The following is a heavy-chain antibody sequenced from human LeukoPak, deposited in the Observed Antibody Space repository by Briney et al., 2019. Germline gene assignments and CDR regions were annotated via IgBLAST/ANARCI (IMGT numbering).Heavy chain of an antibody. CDR1: GIMFSGYW. CDR2: IKQHGTER. J-gene: IGHJ4*02. D-gene: IGHD3-16*01. V-gene: IGHV3-7*01. Sequence: GGSLRLSCTASGIMFSGYWMSWVRQAPGKGLEWVANIKQHGTERYYVDSVKGRFTISRDDAKKSVYLQMNSLRAEDTAVYFCASDGGPFDHWGQGILVTVAS. CDR3: ASDGGPFDH.